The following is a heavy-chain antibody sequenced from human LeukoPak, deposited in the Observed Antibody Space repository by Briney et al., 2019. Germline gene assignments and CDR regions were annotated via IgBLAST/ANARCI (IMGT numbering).Heavy chain of an antibody. CDR1: GGSVSSGGYY. J-gene: IGHJ3*02. CDR2: IYNNGNT. D-gene: IGHD5-12*01. CDR3: ARDYYSGTISGLAFDI. Sequence: PSETLSLTCTVSGGSVSSGGYYWSWIRQHPGKGLEWIGHIYNNGNTFYNPSLKSRVIISLDTSKNQFSLSLSSVTAADTAVYYCARDYYSGTISGLAFDIWGQGTMVTVSS. V-gene: IGHV4-31*03.